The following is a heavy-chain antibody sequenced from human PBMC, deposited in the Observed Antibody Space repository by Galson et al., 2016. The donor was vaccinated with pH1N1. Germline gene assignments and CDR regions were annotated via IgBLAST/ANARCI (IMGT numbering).Heavy chain of an antibody. CDR2: IRYEGSTK. CDR1: GFPFSSHG. J-gene: IGHJ5*01. Sequence: SLRLSCAASGFPFSSHGMHWVRQAPGKGLEWLAFIRYEGSTKYYAGSVQGRFTISRDNLANMVYLQMDSLRREDTAVYYCARDRVRSGSIQHPWTLDSWGQGTLVTVSP. V-gene: IGHV3-30*02. CDR3: ARDRVRSGSIQHPWTLDS. D-gene: IGHD5-12*01.